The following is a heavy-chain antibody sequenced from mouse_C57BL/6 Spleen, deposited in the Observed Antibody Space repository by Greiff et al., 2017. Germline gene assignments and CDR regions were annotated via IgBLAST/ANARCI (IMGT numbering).Heavy chain of an antibody. V-gene: IGHV1-82*01. CDR1: GYAFSSSW. D-gene: IGHD1-1*01. Sequence: QVQLQQSGPELVKPGASVKISCKASGYAFSSSWMNWVKQRPGKGLEWIGRIYPGDGDTNYNGQFKGKATLTADKSSSIAYMQLSSLTSEVSAVYFCARSLITTVVGKDYAMDYWGQGTSGTVSA. CDR2: IYPGDGDT. J-gene: IGHJ4*01. CDR3: ARSLITTVVGKDYAMDY.